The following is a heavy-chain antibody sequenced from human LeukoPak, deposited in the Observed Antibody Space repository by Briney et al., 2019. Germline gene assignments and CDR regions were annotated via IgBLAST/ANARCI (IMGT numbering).Heavy chain of an antibody. CDR1: GYTFTNYD. J-gene: IGHJ4*02. Sequence: GASVKVSCKASGYTFTNYDINWVRQATGQGLEWMGWMNPNSGNTGYAQKFQGRVTITRNTSISTAYMELSSLRSEDTAVYYCAREGSAVAGIGFDYWGQGTLVTVSS. D-gene: IGHD6-19*01. V-gene: IGHV1-8*03. CDR3: AREGSAVAGIGFDY. CDR2: MNPNSGNT.